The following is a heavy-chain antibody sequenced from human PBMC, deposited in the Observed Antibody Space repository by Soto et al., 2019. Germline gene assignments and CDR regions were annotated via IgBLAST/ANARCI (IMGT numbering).Heavy chain of an antibody. J-gene: IGHJ4*02. Sequence: EVQVLESGGGLVQPGGSLRLSCAASGFTFSRYGMNWVRQAPGKGLEWVSGVRSDGDTTYNADSVKGRFTVSRDNFRNTVYLQMNNLRVEDTAVYYCAKGKGVGATPDGANCWGQGTLVTVSP. D-gene: IGHD1-26*01. CDR2: VRSDGDTT. V-gene: IGHV3-23*01. CDR3: AKGKGVGATPDGANC. CDR1: GFTFSRYG.